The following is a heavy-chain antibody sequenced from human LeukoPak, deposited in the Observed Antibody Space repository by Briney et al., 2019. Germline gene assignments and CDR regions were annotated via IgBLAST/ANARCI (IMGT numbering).Heavy chain of an antibody. CDR3: ARVPYGSGTYTDY. V-gene: IGHV3-30-3*01. CDR1: GFTFSTYA. J-gene: IGHJ4*02. Sequence: PGGSLRLSCAASGFTFSTYAMHWVRQAPGKGLEWVAVITYDGSDKYYADSVKGRFTISRDNSKNTVHLQMNSLRAEDTAVYYCARVPYGSGTYTDYWGRGTLVTVSS. D-gene: IGHD3-10*01. CDR2: ITYDGSDK.